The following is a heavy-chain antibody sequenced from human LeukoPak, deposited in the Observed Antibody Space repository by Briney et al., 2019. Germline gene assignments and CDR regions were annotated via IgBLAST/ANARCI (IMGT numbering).Heavy chain of an antibody. J-gene: IGHJ4*02. Sequence: SQTLSLTCTVSGGSISSGGYYWSWIRQHPGKGLEWIGYIYYSGSTYYNPSLKSRVTISVDTSKNQFSLKLSSVTAADTAVYYCARHDPLNGFSDYWGQGTLVTVSS. V-gene: IGHV4-31*03. CDR2: IYYSGST. D-gene: IGHD3-9*01. CDR1: GGSISSGGYY. CDR3: ARHDPLNGFSDY.